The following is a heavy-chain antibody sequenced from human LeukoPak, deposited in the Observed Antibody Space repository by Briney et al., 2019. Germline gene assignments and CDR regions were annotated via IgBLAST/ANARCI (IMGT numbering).Heavy chain of an antibody. CDR2: ISSTGNTI. CDR3: ARDSSGNFIPDYFDY. J-gene: IGHJ4*02. V-gene: IGHV3-48*03. Sequence: GGSLRLSCATSGFTFSSFEMNWVRQAPGKGLEWVSYISSTGNTIYYADSVKGRFTISRDNAKSSLYLRMNSLRAEDTAVYFCARDSSGNFIPDYFDYWGQGTLVTVSS. CDR1: GFTFSSFE. D-gene: IGHD3-10*01.